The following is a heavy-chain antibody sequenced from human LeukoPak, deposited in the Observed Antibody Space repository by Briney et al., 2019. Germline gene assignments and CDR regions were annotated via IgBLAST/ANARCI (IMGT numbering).Heavy chain of an antibody. Sequence: GGSLRLSCAASGFTSTDYAMNWVRQAPGKGLEWVSVLIGSSGSTDYADSVKGRFTISRDNAKSSLYLEMNSLRVEDTAVYYCARGPRILAAGSYYFDYWGQGSLVTVSS. CDR1: GFTSTDYA. V-gene: IGHV3-23*01. D-gene: IGHD6-13*01. CDR3: ARGPRILAAGSYYFDY. J-gene: IGHJ4*02. CDR2: LIGSSGST.